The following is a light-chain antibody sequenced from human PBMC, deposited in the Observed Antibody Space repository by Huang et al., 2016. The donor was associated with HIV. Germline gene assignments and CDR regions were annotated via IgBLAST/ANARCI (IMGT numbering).Light chain of an antibody. CDR1: QSVSGN. CDR2: GAS. J-gene: IGKJ1*01. V-gene: IGKV3-15*01. Sequence: EIVMTQSPATLSVSPGESATLSCRASQSVSGNLAWYQQNPGQAPRLLIYGASTRATDIPARFSGSGSGTEFTLTISSLQSEDFAVYYCQQYNNWPRTFGQGTKVEIK. CDR3: QQYNNWPRT.